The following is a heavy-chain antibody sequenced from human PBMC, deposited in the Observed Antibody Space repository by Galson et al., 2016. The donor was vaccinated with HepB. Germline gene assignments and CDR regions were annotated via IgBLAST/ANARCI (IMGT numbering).Heavy chain of an antibody. D-gene: IGHD6-13*01. V-gene: IGHV3-74*01. CDR3: AKRSSWYVGDEPCFDF. J-gene: IGHJ4*02. CDR1: GFTFSIYW. Sequence: SLRLSCATSGFTFSIYWMHWVRQVPGKGLVWVARINPDGSRTTYADSVRGRFTISRDNSKNTLYLQMNSLRAEDTAVYYCAKRSSWYVGDEPCFDFGGRGTLVTVSS. CDR2: INPDGSRT.